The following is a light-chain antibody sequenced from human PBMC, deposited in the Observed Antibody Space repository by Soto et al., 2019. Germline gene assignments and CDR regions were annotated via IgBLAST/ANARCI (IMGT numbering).Light chain of an antibody. J-gene: IGLJ1*01. CDR1: SSNIGAGYD. Sequence: QSVLTQPPSVSGAPGQRVTISCTGSSSNIGAGYDVHWYQQLPGTAPKLLIYGNSNRPSGVPDRFSGSKSGTSASLAITGLQAVDEADYYCQSYDGSLSGYVFGTGTKVTVL. CDR3: QSYDGSLSGYV. V-gene: IGLV1-40*01. CDR2: GNS.